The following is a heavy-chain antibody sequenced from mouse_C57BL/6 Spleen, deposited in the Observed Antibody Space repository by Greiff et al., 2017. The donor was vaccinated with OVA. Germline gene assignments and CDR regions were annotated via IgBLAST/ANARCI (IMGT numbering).Heavy chain of an antibody. Sequence: QVQLQQPGAELVMPGASVKLSCKASGYTFTSFWMHWVKQRPGQGLEWIGEIDPSDSYTNYNQKFKGKSTLTVDKSSSTAYMQLSSLTSEDSAVYYCARGDYDYDGWFAYWGKGTLVTVSA. D-gene: IGHD2-4*01. CDR3: ARGDYDYDGWFAY. CDR1: GYTFTSFW. CDR2: IDPSDSYT. V-gene: IGHV1-69*01. J-gene: IGHJ3*01.